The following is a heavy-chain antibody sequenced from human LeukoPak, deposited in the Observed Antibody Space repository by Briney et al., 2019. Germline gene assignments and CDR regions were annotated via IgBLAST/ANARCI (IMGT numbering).Heavy chain of an antibody. Sequence: AASVKVSCKASGYTFTGYYMHWVRQAPGQGLEWMGWINPNSGGTNYAQKFQGRVTMTRDTSISTAYMELSSLRSDDTAVYYCARGTLGPTVTDLWYWGQGTLVTVSS. CDR1: GYTFTGYY. CDR2: INPNSGGT. D-gene: IGHD4-17*01. J-gene: IGHJ4*02. CDR3: ARGTLGPTVTDLWY. V-gene: IGHV1-2*02.